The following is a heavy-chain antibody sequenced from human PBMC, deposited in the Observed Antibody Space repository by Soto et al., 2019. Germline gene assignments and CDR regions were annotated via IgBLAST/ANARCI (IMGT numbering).Heavy chain of an antibody. V-gene: IGHV3-7*01. Sequence: PGGSLRLSCAASGFTLSSYWMNWVRQAPGKGLEWVANIKQDGYEEYYVDSVRGRFFISRDNAKNSLYLQLNSLRAEDTAVYYCARDADASGWYHYGMDAWGQGTLVTVSS. CDR3: ARDADASGWYHYGMDA. CDR2: IKQDGYEE. CDR1: GFTLSSYW. D-gene: IGHD6-19*01. J-gene: IGHJ6*02.